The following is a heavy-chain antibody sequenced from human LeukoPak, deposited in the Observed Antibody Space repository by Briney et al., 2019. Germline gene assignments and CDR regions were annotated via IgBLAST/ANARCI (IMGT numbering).Heavy chain of an antibody. CDR3: AKADRGHGSGSYPFDS. Sequence: GGSLRLSCAASGFTFSTYGVTWVRQAPGKGLEWVSAISGSGGSTYYADSVKGRFTISRENSKNTLHLQMNSLRAEDTAVYYCAKADRGHGSGSYPFDSWGQGTLVTVSS. V-gene: IGHV3-23*01. CDR1: GFTFSTYG. CDR2: ISGSGGST. J-gene: IGHJ4*02. D-gene: IGHD3-10*01.